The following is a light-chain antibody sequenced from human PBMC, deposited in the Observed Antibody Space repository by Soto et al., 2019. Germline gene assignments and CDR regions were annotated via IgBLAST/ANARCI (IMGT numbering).Light chain of an antibody. J-gene: IGKJ3*01. CDR3: QQYNSYSPMT. Sequence: DIQMTQSPSTLSASVGDRVTITCRASQSISSWLAWYQQKPGKAPKLLIYDASSLESGVPSRFSGSGSGTAFNLTISSLQPDDFATYYCQQYNSYSPMTFGPGTKVDIK. CDR1: QSISSW. V-gene: IGKV1-5*01. CDR2: DAS.